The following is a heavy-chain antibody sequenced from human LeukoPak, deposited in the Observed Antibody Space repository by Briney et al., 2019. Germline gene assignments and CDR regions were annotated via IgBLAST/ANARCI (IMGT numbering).Heavy chain of an antibody. Sequence: GGSLRLSCAASGFTFSSYSMNWVRQAPGGGLEWVSSMTISSDYIYYADSVKGRFTISRDNARNSLYLQVNSLRAEDTAVYYCARGYYYDSSGYPSEIDYWGQGILVTVSS. J-gene: IGHJ4*02. D-gene: IGHD3-22*01. CDR1: GFTFSSYS. V-gene: IGHV3-21*01. CDR2: MTISSDYI. CDR3: ARGYYYDSSGYPSEIDY.